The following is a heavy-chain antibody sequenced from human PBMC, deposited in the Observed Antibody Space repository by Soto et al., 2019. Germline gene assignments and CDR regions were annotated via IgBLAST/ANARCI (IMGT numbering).Heavy chain of an antibody. V-gene: IGHV4-61*01. D-gene: IGHD6-19*01. CDR3: ATESAVAGPAAFDY. Sequence: PSETLSLTCTVSGGSISSDNYCWSWIRQPPGKGLEWIGYIYYSGSTNYNPSLKSRVTISVDTSKNQFSLKLSSVTAADTAVYYCATESAVAGPAAFDYWGQGTLVTVSS. CDR1: GGSISSDNYC. CDR2: IYYSGST. J-gene: IGHJ4*02.